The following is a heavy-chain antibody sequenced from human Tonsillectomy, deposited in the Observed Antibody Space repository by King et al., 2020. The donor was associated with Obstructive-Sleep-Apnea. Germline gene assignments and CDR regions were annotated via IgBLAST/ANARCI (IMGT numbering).Heavy chain of an antibody. CDR2: ISGDGTNK. Sequence: QLVQSGGGVVQPGRSLRLSCAASGVTFRSSVMHWVRQAPGKGLEWGAIISGDGTNKNYADSVKGRFTISRDNYANTLFLQLDSLRPEDTGVYYCATEDPGVVIPSAFDHWGQGTLVTVSS. CDR3: ATEDPGVVIPSAFDH. D-gene: IGHD2-21*01. CDR1: GVTFRSSV. J-gene: IGHJ4*02. V-gene: IGHV3-30-3*01.